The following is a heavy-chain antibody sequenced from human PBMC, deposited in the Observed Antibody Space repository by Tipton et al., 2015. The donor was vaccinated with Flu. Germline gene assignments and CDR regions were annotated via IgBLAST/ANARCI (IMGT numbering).Heavy chain of an antibody. CDR2: ISPYTGGT. V-gene: IGHV1-18*01. D-gene: IGHD2-15*01. CDR3: AGHLLPYGEGGMDV. J-gene: IGHJ6*02. Sequence: QLVQSGGEVEKPGASVQVSCKASGYSFTNYAISWVRQAPGQGLEWMGWISPYTGGTNYAQNFQGRVTMTTDISTTTVSMDLRNLRSHDTAVYYCAGHLLPYGEGGMDVWGQGTTVIVSS. CDR1: GYSFTNYA.